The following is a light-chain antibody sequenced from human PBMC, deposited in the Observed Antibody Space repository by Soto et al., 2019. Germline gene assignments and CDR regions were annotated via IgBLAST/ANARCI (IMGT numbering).Light chain of an antibody. J-gene: IGKJ5*01. CDR2: AAS. CDR3: QQYGSAPSAFGT. CDR1: QSVGSSY. Sequence: EVVLTQSPGTLSLSPGERATLSCRASQSVGSSYLAWYQQKPGQAPRLLIYAASSRATGIPHTFSGSGSGTGFTRTISRLEPEDFAVYYCQQYGSAPSAFGTFGQRTRLDI. V-gene: IGKV3-20*01.